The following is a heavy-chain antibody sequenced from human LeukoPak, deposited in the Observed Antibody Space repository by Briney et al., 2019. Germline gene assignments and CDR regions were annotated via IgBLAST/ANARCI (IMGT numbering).Heavy chain of an antibody. CDR1: GDSISNSNW. Sequence: SETLSLTCAVSGDSISNSNWWSWVRPPPGKGLEWIGEISHSGSTNYHPSLKSRVIISIDKSKNHFSLKLSSVTAADTAVYYCAKAVTATSGRFSLDYWGQGTLVTVSS. J-gene: IGHJ4*02. D-gene: IGHD2-21*02. CDR2: ISHSGST. V-gene: IGHV4-4*02. CDR3: AKAVTATSGRFSLDY.